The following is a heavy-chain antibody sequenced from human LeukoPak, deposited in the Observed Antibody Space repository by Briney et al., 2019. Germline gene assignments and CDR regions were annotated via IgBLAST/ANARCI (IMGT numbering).Heavy chain of an antibody. CDR1: GGSISSYY. Sequence: SETLSLTCTVSGGSISSYYWSWIRQPPGKGLEWIGYIYYSGSTYYNPSLKSRVTISVDTSKNQFSLKLSSVTAADTAVYYCARVAVRGDLDYWGQGTLVTVSS. CDR3: ARVAVRGDLDY. J-gene: IGHJ4*02. D-gene: IGHD3-10*01. V-gene: IGHV4-59*12. CDR2: IYYSGST.